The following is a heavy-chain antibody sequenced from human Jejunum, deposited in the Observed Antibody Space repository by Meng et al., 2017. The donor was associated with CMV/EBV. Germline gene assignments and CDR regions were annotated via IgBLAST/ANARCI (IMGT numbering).Heavy chain of an antibody. CDR2: TSYGGNNK. Sequence: AKHWVRPAPGKRLGWVASTSYGGNNKGSADSQKGPLTISSDTSRDNLYLQINSLTAEDTALYYCANGSPKKYTSSWTTRGSWFDPWGQGTLVTVSS. J-gene: IGHJ5*02. V-gene: IGHV3-30-3*02. CDR3: ANGSPKKYTSSWTTRGSWFDP. CDR1: A. D-gene: IGHD6-13*01.